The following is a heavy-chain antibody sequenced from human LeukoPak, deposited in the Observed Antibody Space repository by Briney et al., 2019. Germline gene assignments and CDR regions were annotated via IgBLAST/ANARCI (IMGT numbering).Heavy chain of an antibody. CDR2: INHSGST. CDR1: GGSFSGFY. Sequence: SETLSLTCAVYGGSFSGFYWSWIRQPPGKGLEWIGEINHSGSTNYNPSLKSRVTISVDTSKNQFSLKLRSVTAADTAVYCCARDPGGIAARLLKFDPWGQGTLVTVSS. CDR3: ARDPGGIAARLLKFDP. J-gene: IGHJ5*02. D-gene: IGHD6-6*01. V-gene: IGHV4-34*01.